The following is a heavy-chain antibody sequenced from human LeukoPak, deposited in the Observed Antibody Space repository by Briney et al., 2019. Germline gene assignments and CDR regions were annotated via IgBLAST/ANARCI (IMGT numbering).Heavy chain of an antibody. CDR2: ISAYNSNT. CDR1: GYTFTSDG. J-gene: IGHJ6*03. V-gene: IGHV1-18*01. Sequence: ASVKVSCKASGYTFTSDGISWVRQAPGPGLEWKGWISAYNSNTNYAQKLQGRLTMTTDTSTSTAYMELRSLRSDDTAVYYCARDRENTQQLVYREGYYYMDVWGKGTTVTVSS. D-gene: IGHD6-13*01. CDR3: ARDRENTQQLVYREGYYYMDV.